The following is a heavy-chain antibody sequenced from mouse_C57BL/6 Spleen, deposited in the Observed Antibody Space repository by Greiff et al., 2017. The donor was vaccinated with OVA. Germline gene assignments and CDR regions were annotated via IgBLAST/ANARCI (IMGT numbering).Heavy chain of an antibody. CDR2: IDPETGGT. CDR1: GYTFTDYE. CDR3: TRDGDYDGSPYFDY. J-gene: IGHJ2*01. D-gene: IGHD2-3*01. V-gene: IGHV1-15*01. Sequence: QVQLKESGAELVRPGASVTLSCKASGYTFTDYEMHWVKQTPVHGLEWIGAIDPETGGTAYNQKFKGKAILTADKSSSTAYMELRSLTSEDSAVYYCTRDGDYDGSPYFDYWGQGTTLTVSS.